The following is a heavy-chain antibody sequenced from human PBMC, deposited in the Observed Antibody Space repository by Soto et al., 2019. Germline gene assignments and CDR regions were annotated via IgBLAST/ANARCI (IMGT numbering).Heavy chain of an antibody. V-gene: IGHV4-39*01. J-gene: IGHJ6*03. D-gene: IGHD1-26*01. CDR3: ARSYWYSGGGWTPANYYYYMDV. CDR2: IYYSGST. CDR1: GGSISSSSYY. Sequence: PSETLSLTCTVSGGSISSSSYYWGWIRQPPGKGLEWIGSIYYSGSTYYNPSLKSRVTISVDTSKNQFSLKLSSVTAADTAVYYCARSYWYSGGGWTPANYYYYMDVWGKGTTVTVSS.